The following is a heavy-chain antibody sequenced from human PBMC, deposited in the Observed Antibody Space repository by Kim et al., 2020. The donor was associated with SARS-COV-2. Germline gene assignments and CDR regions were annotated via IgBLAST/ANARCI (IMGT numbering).Heavy chain of an antibody. CDR1: GFTFSSYW. Sequence: GGSLRLSCAASGFTFSSYWMYWVRQAPGKGLVWVSRIKSDGSATRYADSVEGRFTISRDNAKKTLYLQMNSLRVGDTAVYYCTRVKEDGYNSGNWYFDLWGRGTLVTVSS. CDR3: TRVKEDGYNSGNWYFDL. D-gene: IGHD5-12*01. V-gene: IGHV3-74*01. J-gene: IGHJ2*01. CDR2: IKSDGSAT.